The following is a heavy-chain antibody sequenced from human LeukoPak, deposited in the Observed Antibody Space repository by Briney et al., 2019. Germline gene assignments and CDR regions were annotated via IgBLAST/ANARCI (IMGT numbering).Heavy chain of an antibody. CDR1: GYTFTGYY. D-gene: IGHD6-13*01. Sequence: ASVKVSCKASGYTFTGYYMHWVRQAPGQGLEWMGWINPNSGGTNYAQKFQGRVTMTRDTSISTAYMELSRLRSDDTAVYYCARDRGYSSYYFDYWGQGTLVTVSS. CDR3: ARDRGYSSYYFDY. CDR2: INPNSGGT. J-gene: IGHJ4*02. V-gene: IGHV1-2*02.